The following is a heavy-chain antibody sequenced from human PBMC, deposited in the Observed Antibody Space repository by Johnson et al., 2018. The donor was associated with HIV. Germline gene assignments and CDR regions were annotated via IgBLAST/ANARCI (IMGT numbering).Heavy chain of an antibody. CDR1: GFTFSSYW. J-gene: IGHJ3*02. CDR2: ISGGGDNT. Sequence: EVQLVESGGGLVQPGGSLRLSCAASGFTFSSYWMHWVRQAPGKGLVWVSAISGGGDNTPYTDSVKGRFTISRDNSKNTLYLQMNSLRAGDTAVYYCARGKGAAAAEAFDIWGQGTMVTVSS. CDR3: ARGKGAAAAEAFDI. D-gene: IGHD6-13*01. V-gene: IGHV3-74*01.